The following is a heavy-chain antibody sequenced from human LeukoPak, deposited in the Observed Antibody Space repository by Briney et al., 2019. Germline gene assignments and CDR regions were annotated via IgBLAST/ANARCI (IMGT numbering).Heavy chain of an antibody. J-gene: IGHJ2*01. CDR3: ARDGDSSSWYGTRDWYFDL. Sequence: PGGSLRLSCAASGFTFSSYWMSWVRQAPGKGLEWVANIKQDGSEKYYVDSVKGRFTISRDNAKNPLYLQMNSLRAEDTAVYYCARDGDSSSWYGTRDWYFDLWGRGTLVTVSS. CDR1: GFTFSSYW. D-gene: IGHD6-13*01. CDR2: IKQDGSEK. V-gene: IGHV3-7*01.